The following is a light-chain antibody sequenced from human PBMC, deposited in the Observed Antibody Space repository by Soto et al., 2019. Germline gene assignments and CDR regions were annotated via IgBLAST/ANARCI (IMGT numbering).Light chain of an antibody. V-gene: IGLV1-51*02. CDR3: GTWDSSLSGGV. CDR1: SSNIGNKY. J-gene: IGLJ2*01. Sequence: QAVVTQPPSVSAALGQKVTISCSGSSSNIGNKYVSWYQQLPGTAPKLLIYENNKRPSGIPDRFSGSKSGTSATLDITGLQTGDEADYYCGTWDSSLSGGVFGGGTKLTVL. CDR2: ENN.